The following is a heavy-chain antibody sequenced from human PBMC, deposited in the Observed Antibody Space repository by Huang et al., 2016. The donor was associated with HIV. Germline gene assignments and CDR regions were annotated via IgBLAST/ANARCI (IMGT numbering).Heavy chain of an antibody. J-gene: IGHJ3*02. D-gene: IGHD3-22*01. CDR3: ARHFSYYDSSGYTPWDAFDI. CDR2: IYYSGST. V-gene: IGHV4-39*01. Sequence: QLQLQGSGPGLAKPSETLSLTCTVSGGSITSSSYYWGWIRQPPGKGLEWVGSIYYSGSTDYNPSRKSRVTVSVDTSKNQFSLKLSSVTAADTAVYYCARHFSYYDSSGYTPWDAFDIWGQGTMVTVSS. CDR1: GGSITSSSYY.